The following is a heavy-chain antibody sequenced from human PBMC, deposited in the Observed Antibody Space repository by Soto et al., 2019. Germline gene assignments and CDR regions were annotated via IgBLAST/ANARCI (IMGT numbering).Heavy chain of an antibody. J-gene: IGHJ4*02. D-gene: IGHD5-12*01. V-gene: IGHV4-59*01. CDR2: IYYSGST. CDR3: ARRDGYWETDY. CDR1: GGSISRYY. Sequence: SETLSLTCTVSGGSISRYYWSWIRQPPGKGLEWIGYIYYSGSTNYNPSLKSRVTISVDTSKNQFSLKLSSVTAGDTAVYYCARRDGYWETDYWGQGSLVTVSS.